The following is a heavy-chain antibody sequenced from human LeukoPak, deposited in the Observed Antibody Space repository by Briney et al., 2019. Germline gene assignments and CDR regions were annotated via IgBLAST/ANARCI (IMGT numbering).Heavy chain of an antibody. V-gene: IGHV3-30*18. CDR1: GFTFSTYG. CDR3: AKVRSRGAYGDYLNYFDY. D-gene: IGHD4-17*01. J-gene: IGHJ4*02. CDR2: ISYDGSNK. Sequence: GGSLRLSCAASGFTFSTYGIHWVRQAPGKGLEWVAVISYDGSNKYYADSVKGRFTISRDNSKNTLYLQMNSLRAEDTAVYYCAKVRSRGAYGDYLNYFDYWGQGTLVTVSS.